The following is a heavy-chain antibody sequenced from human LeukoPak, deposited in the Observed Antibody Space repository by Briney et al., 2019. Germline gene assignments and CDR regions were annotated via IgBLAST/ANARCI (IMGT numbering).Heavy chain of an antibody. CDR3: GRDWDWHVQF. D-gene: IGHD1-26*01. Sequence: PSASVKVSCTTSGYTFSRYGFSWVRQAPGQGLEWIGWIGVFNGNRNYAKSVQGRITLTADTSTNTTYMELRSLTSDDTAVYFCGRDWDWHVQFWGQGTLITVSS. CDR1: GYTFSRYG. V-gene: IGHV1-18*01. CDR2: IGVFNGNR. J-gene: IGHJ4*02.